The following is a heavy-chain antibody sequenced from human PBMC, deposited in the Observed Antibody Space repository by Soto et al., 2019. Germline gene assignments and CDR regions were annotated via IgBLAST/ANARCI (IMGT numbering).Heavy chain of an antibody. CDR2: TYYRSKWYN. CDR3: AREYSSSSPFFYYYYGMDV. CDR1: GDSVSSNSAA. J-gene: IGHJ6*02. V-gene: IGHV6-1*01. Sequence: PSQTLSLTCAISGDSVSSNSAAWNWIRQSPSRGLEWLGRTYYRSKWYNDYAVSVKSRITINPDTSKNQFSLQLNSVTPEDTAVYYCAREYSSSSPFFYYYYGMDVWGQGTTVTVSS. D-gene: IGHD6-6*01.